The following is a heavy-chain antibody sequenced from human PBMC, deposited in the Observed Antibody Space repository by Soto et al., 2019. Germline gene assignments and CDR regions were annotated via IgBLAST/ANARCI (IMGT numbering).Heavy chain of an antibody. Sequence: QITLKESGPTLVKPTQTLTLTCTFSGFSLSTSGVGVGWIRQPPGKALEWLALIYWDDDKRYSPALKSRLTITTDTPKNLVVLTRTNMDPVDTARYYCAHISKWVLRYFDWSINWFDPWGQGTLVTVSS. J-gene: IGHJ5*02. CDR3: AHISKWVLRYFDWSINWFDP. CDR2: IYWDDDK. V-gene: IGHV2-5*02. D-gene: IGHD3-9*01. CDR1: GFSLSTSGVG.